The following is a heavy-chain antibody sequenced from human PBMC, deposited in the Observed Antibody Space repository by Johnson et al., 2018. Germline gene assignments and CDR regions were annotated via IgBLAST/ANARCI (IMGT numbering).Heavy chain of an antibody. J-gene: IGHJ3*02. V-gene: IGHV4-59*01. CDR2: IYYSGSN. D-gene: IGHD5-12*01. Sequence: QVQLQESGPGLVKPSETLSLTCTVSGGSISSYYWSWIRQPPGKGLEWIGYIYYSGSNNYNPSLKRRVTISVDTSKNQFSLKLSSVTASDTAVYYCARGRGGYDLAPAFDIWGQGTMVTVSS. CDR3: ARGRGGYDLAPAFDI. CDR1: GGSISSYY.